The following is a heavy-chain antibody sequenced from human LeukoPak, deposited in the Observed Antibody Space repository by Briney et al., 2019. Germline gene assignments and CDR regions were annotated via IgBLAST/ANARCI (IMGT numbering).Heavy chain of an antibody. D-gene: IGHD5-24*01. J-gene: IGHJ3*02. CDR2: IGARGTNI. CDR1: GFTFNTYA. Sequence: GGSLRLSCAASGFTFNTYALSWVRQAPGKGLEWVSSIGARGTNIYYADSLKGRFTISRDNANNSLSLQMNSLSAEDTAVYYCARQRNGYNKLKDAFDMWGQGTMVTVSS. CDR3: ARQRNGYNKLKDAFDM. V-gene: IGHV3-21*06.